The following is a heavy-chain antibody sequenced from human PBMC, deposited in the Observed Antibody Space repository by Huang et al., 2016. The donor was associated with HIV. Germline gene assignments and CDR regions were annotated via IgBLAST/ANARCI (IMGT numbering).Heavy chain of an antibody. CDR3: ATGFDVFFDF. Sequence: QVQLVQSRAEVKKPGASVKVSCKVSEYTLTELSIHWVRQPPGKRLEWVGGFEPATGETIYAQKFQGRVTMTEDTSTETAFMELSGLRPEDTVVYYCATGFDVFFDFWGQGTLVTVSS. J-gene: IGHJ4*02. CDR1: EYTLTELS. CDR2: FEPATGET. V-gene: IGHV1-24*01. D-gene: IGHD3-9*01.